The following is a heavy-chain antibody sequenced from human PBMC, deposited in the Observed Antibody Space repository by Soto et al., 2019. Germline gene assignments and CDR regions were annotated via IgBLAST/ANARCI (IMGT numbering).Heavy chain of an antibody. D-gene: IGHD3-10*01. CDR2: IYYSGST. CDR3: ARGRTMVRGVSLYYFDY. Sequence: QVQLQESGPGLVKPSETLSLTCTVSGGSISSYYWSWIRQPPGKGLEWIGYIYYSGSTNYNPSLTIRITLSVDTSKNQFSLQLSSVTAADTAVYYCARGRTMVRGVSLYYFDYWGQGTLVTVSS. V-gene: IGHV4-59*01. CDR1: GGSISSYY. J-gene: IGHJ4*02.